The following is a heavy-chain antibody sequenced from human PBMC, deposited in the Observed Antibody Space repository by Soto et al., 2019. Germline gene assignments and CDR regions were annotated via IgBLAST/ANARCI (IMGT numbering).Heavy chain of an antibody. D-gene: IGHD3-10*01. CDR3: ASHGGDLLYFGFDP. CDR1: GGSISGYH. V-gene: IGHV4-59*01. CDR2: LNNSGNP. Sequence: SEPLSLTCSISGGSISGYHWNWIRKTPGQGVEWIGYLNNSGNPKYSSSLKSRVTISVDMSEKHSSLKLTSGTAADTAVYYCASHGGDLLYFGFDPWGQGTLVTVSS. J-gene: IGHJ5*02.